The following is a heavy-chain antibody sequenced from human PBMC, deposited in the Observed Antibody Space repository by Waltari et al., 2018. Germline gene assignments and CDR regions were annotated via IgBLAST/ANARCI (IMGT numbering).Heavy chain of an antibody. D-gene: IGHD6-13*01. J-gene: IGHJ5*02. V-gene: IGHV1-2*02. CDR3: ARDSGSSWAFDP. CDR2: INPNSGGT. CDR1: GYTFPGYY. Sequence: VQLVESGAEVQKPGASVKVSCKDSGYTFPGYYMPWVRQAPGQGLEWMGWINPNSGGTNYAQKFQGRVTMTRDTSSSTAYMELSRLRSDDTAVYYCARDSGSSWAFDPWGQGTLVTVSS.